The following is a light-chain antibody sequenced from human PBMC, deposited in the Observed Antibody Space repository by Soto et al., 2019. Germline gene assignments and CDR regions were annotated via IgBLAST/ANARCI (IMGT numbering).Light chain of an antibody. Sequence: DIQMTQSPSSLSASVEDRVTITCRASQNIKMYLSWYQQKPGKAPNLLITAASRRQSGVPARFSVSGSGTDYAVTITSLQPEYVAIYFCRQNYSDPRTLGQGTKVDIK. CDR3: RQNYSDPRT. CDR2: AAS. J-gene: IGKJ1*01. CDR1: QNIKMY. V-gene: IGKV1-39*01.